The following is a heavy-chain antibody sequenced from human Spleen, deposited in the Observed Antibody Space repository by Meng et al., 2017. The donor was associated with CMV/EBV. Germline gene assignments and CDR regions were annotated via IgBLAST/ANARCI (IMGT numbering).Heavy chain of an antibody. J-gene: IGHJ4*02. D-gene: IGHD1-26*01. CDR3: TRRPLGSTRPFDY. Sequence: KTSGFNFYGFCIHWVRRAPGQGLEWMGRINPKNGDPKYAQRFEGRVSMTTDTSITTVYMELRSLRSDDTAFYYCTRRPLGSTRPFDYWGQGTLVTVSS. CDR2: INPKNGDP. V-gene: IGHV1-2*06. CDR1: GFNFYGFC.